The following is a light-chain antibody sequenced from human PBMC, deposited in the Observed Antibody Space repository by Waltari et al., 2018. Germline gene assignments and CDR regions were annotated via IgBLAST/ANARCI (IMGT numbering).Light chain of an antibody. CDR1: QSIGGW. J-gene: IGKJ1*01. CDR2: EAS. V-gene: IGKV1-5*03. Sequence: DIHMTQSPSTLSASVGDRVTIHCRASQSIGGWLAWYQQKPGKAPELLIYEASSLQSGVPSRFSGSGSGTEFILTIGSLQPDDFATYYCQQYHSYPRTFGQGTKVEI. CDR3: QQYHSYPRT.